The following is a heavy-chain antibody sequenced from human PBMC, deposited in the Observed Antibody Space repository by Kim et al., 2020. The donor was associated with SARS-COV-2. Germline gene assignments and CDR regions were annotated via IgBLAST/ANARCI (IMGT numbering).Heavy chain of an antibody. D-gene: IGHD1-26*01. Sequence: YYADSVKGRFTISRDNAKMSVYLQMNILRAEDTAVYYCARHRASSYYFDYWGQGILVTVSS. CDR3: ARHRASSYYFDY. V-gene: IGHV3-48*04. J-gene: IGHJ4*02.